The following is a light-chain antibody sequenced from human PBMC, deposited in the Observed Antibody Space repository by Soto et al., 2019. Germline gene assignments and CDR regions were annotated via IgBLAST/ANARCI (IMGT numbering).Light chain of an antibody. CDR3: QSYDSSLSGVV. J-gene: IGLJ2*01. CDR1: SSNIGARYD. V-gene: IGLV1-40*01. CDR2: DDI. Sequence: QLVLTQPPSVSGAPGQRVTISCTGSSSNIGARYDVHWYQQLPGTAPKLLIYDDINRPSGAPDRFSGSKSGTSASLAITGLQAEDEAEYYCQSYDSSLSGVVFGGGTKLTVL.